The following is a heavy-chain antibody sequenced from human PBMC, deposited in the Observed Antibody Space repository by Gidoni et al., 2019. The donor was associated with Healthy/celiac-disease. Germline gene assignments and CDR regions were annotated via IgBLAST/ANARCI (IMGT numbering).Heavy chain of an antibody. CDR2: ISSSSSYI. J-gene: IGHJ4*02. CDR3: ARVLGYCSSTSCYPSLDY. CDR1: GFTFSRYS. Sequence: EVQLVESGGGLVKPGGSLRLSCAASGFTFSRYSMNWVRQAPGKGLEWVSSISSSSSYIYYADSVKGRFTISRDNAKNSLYLQMNSLRAEDTAVYYCARVLGYCSSTSCYPSLDYWGQGTLVTVSS. V-gene: IGHV3-21*01. D-gene: IGHD2-2*01.